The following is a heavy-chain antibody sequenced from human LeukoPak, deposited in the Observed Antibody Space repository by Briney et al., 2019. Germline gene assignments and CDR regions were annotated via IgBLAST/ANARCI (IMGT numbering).Heavy chain of an antibody. D-gene: IGHD2-2*01. CDR3: ARDLIVPAASDY. J-gene: IGHJ4*02. CDR1: GYTFTNSA. V-gene: IGHV1-3*01. CDR2: INAGNGNT. Sequence: ASVTVSCKVSGYTFTNSAKHWVRQAPGQRLEWMGWINAGNGNTKYSQRFQGRVTITRDTSASTAYMELSSQRSEDTAVYFCARDLIVPAASDYWGQGTLVTVSS.